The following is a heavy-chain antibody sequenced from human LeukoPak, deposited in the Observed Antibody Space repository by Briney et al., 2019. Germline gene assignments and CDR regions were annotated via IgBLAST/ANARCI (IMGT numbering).Heavy chain of an antibody. CDR3: ATTVGNNPYYFDY. CDR2: ISSSSSTI. Sequence: PGGSLRLSSAASGFTFNTYGMHWVRQAPGKGLEWVSYISSSSSTIYYADSVKGRFTISRDNAKNSLYLQMNSLRAEDTAVYYCATTVGNNPYYFDYWGQGTLVTVSS. J-gene: IGHJ4*02. D-gene: IGHD4-23*01. V-gene: IGHV3-48*01. CDR1: GFTFNTYG.